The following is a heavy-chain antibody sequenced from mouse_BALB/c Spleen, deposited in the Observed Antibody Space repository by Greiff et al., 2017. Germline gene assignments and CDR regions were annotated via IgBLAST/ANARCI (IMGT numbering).Heavy chain of an antibody. V-gene: IGHV2-2*02. D-gene: IGHD2-14*01. CDR3: ARAYYRSYPAY. CDR2: IWSGGST. Sequence: QVQLKESGPGLVQPSQSLSITCTVSGFSLTSYGVHWVRQSPGKGLEWLGVIWSGGSTDYNAAFISRLSISKDNSKSQVFFKMNSLQANDTAIYYCARAYYRSYPAYWGQGTLVTVSA. J-gene: IGHJ3*01. CDR1: GFSLTSYG.